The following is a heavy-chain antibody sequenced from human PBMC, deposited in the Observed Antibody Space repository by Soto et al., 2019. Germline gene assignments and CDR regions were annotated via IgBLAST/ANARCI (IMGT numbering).Heavy chain of an antibody. CDR2: IYPGDSDT. J-gene: IGHJ3*02. V-gene: IGHV5-51*01. Sequence: GESLKISCKGSGYSFTSYWIGWVRQMPGKGLEWMGIIYPGDSDTRYSPSFQGQVTISADKSISTAYLQWSSLKASDTAMYYCAREAGSSGYYPHDAFDIWGQGTTVTVSS. CDR1: GYSFTSYW. CDR3: AREAGSSGYYPHDAFDI. D-gene: IGHD3-22*01.